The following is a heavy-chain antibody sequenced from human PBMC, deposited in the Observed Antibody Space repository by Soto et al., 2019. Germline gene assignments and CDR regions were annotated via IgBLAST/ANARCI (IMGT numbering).Heavy chain of an antibody. CDR1: GYTFINYH. D-gene: IGHD5-12*01. J-gene: IGHJ4*02. CDR2: INTYNGMT. CDR3: AKSPRGEMATD. V-gene: IGHV1-18*01. Sequence: QVQLLQSGGEVKKPGASGTVSCKASGYTFINYHITWVRQAPGQGLEWMAWINTYNGMTDYAQKFQGRVTMTRDTSTSTAYMELRNLGSDDTAVYFCAKSPRGEMATDWGQGTLVTVSS.